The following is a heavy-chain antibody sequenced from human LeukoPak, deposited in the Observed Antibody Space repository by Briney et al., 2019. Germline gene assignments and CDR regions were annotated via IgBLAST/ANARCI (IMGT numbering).Heavy chain of an antibody. CDR1: GFTFSSYS. CDR2: ISSSSSTI. CDR3: ASYYGSGSYYNVVDY. D-gene: IGHD3-10*01. Sequence: GGSLRLSCAASGFTFSSYSMNWVRQAPGKGLEWVSYISSSSSTIYYADSVKGRFTISRDNAKNSLYLQMNSLSAEDTAVYYCASYYGSGSYYNVVDYWGQGTLVTVSS. J-gene: IGHJ4*02. V-gene: IGHV3-48*01.